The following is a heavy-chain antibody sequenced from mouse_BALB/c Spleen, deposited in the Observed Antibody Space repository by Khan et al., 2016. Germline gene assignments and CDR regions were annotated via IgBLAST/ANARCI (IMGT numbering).Heavy chain of an antibody. CDR1: GFNIKDTY. J-gene: IGHJ3*01. CDR3: ARSPYDYDVGFAY. Sequence: VQLQQSGAELVKPGASVKLSCTASGFNIKDTYMHWVKQRPEQGLEWIGRIDPANGNTKYDPKFRGEATITADTASNTAFLQLSSLTSEDTAVYYCARSPYDYDVGFAYWGQGTLVTVSA. D-gene: IGHD2-4*01. CDR2: IDPANGNT. V-gene: IGHV14-3*02.